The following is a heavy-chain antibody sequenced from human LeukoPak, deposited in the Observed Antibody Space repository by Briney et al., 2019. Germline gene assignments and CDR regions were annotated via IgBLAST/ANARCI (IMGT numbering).Heavy chain of an antibody. Sequence: GGSLRLSCAASGFTFRSYWMHWVRQAPGKGLVWVSRINSDGSSTSYADSVKGRFTISGDNAKNTLYLQMNSLRAEDTAGYYCARGFDSSGQDYWGQGTLVTVSS. V-gene: IGHV3-74*01. CDR3: ARGFDSSGQDY. CDR2: INSDGSST. J-gene: IGHJ4*02. D-gene: IGHD3-22*01. CDR1: GFTFRSYW.